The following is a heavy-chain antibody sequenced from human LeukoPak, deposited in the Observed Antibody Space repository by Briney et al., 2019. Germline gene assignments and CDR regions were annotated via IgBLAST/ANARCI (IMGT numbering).Heavy chain of an antibody. CDR3: AHLVWEYVGGLDV. J-gene: IGHJ6*02. D-gene: IGHD3/OR15-3a*01. V-gene: IGHV3-23*05. CDR2: IYTNSRDT. Sequence: GGSLRLSCAASGFTFRSFGMNWVRQAPGKGLEWVSGIYTNSRDTRYADSVKGRFTISRDDSKNTLYLQMHSLRVEDTAVYYCAHLVWEYVGGLDVWGQGITVTVSS. CDR1: GFTFRSFG.